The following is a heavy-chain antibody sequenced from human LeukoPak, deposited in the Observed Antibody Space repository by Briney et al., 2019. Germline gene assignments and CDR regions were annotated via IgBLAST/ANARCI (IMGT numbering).Heavy chain of an antibody. CDR1: GGSISSSSYY. CDR3: AGQNVPTPHDY. D-gene: IGHD2-2*01. Sequence: SETLSLTCTVSGGSISSSSYYWGWIRQPPGKGLEWIAYISAAGTTFYNPSLKSRVTISLDRSKNQFSLNLTSITAADTAVYYCAGQNVPTPHDYWGQGTQVTVSS. V-gene: IGHV4-39*07. J-gene: IGHJ4*02. CDR2: ISAAGTT.